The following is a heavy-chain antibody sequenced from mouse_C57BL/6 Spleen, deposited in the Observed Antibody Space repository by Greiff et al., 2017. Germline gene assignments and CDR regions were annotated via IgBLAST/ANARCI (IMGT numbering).Heavy chain of an antibody. V-gene: IGHV5-9*01. J-gene: IGHJ2*01. CDR2: ISGGGGNT. D-gene: IGHD2-1*01. CDR3: ARRYGNYFYFDY. Sequence: EVQLVESGGGLVKPGGSLKLSCAASGFTFSSYTMSWVRQTPEKRLEWVATISGGGGNTYYPASVKGRFTISRDNAKNTLYLQMSSLRSEDTALYYCARRYGNYFYFDYWGQGTTLTVSS. CDR1: GFTFSSYT.